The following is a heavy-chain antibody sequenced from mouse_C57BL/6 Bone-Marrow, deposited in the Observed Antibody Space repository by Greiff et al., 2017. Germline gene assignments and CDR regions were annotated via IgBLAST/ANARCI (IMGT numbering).Heavy chain of an antibody. CDR2: ISYDGSN. Sequence: EVHLVESGPGLVKPSQSLSLTCSVTGYSITSGYYWNWIRQFPGNKLEWMGYISYDGSNNYNPSLKNRISITRDTSKNQLFLKLNSVTTEDTATYYWARYGHLAYWGQGTLVTVSA. CDR1: GYSITSGYY. CDR3: ARYGHLAY. D-gene: IGHD1-1*02. V-gene: IGHV3-6*01. J-gene: IGHJ3*01.